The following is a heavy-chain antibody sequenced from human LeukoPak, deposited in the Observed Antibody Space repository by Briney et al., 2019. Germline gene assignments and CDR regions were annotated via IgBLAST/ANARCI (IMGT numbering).Heavy chain of an antibody. CDR3: ARDWGSSSWYVLFDY. D-gene: IGHD6-13*01. CDR1: GYTFTGYY. J-gene: IGHJ4*02. Sequence: VASVKVSCKASGYTFTGYYMHWVRQAPGQGLEWMGWINPNSGGTNYAQKFQGRVTMTRDTSISTAYMELSRLRSDDTAVYYCARDWGSSSWYVLFDYWGQGTLVTVSS. CDR2: INPNSGGT. V-gene: IGHV1-2*02.